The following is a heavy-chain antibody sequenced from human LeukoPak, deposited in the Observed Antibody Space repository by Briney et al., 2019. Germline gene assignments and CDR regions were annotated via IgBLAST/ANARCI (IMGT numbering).Heavy chain of an antibody. CDR3: AKDVLLWFGEFNIDY. V-gene: IGHV3-30*02. D-gene: IGHD3-10*01. J-gene: IGHJ4*02. Sequence: PGGSLRLSCAASGFTFSSYGMHWVRQAPGKGLEWVAFIRYDGSNKYYADSVKGRFTISRDNSKNTLYLQMNSLRAEDTAVYYCAKDVLLWFGEFNIDYWGQGTLVTVSS. CDR2: IRYDGSNK. CDR1: GFTFSSYG.